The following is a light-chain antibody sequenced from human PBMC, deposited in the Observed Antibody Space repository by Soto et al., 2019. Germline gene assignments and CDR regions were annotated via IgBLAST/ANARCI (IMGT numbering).Light chain of an antibody. CDR3: SSYTSSSAVV. Sequence: QSVLTQPASVSGSPGQSITISCTGTSSDVGGYKFVSWYQQHPGKAPTLMIYGVSNRPSGGSDRFSGSKSGNTASLTISGLQAEDEADYYCSSYTSSSAVVFGGGTKLTVL. CDR1: SSDVGGYKF. V-gene: IGLV2-14*01. CDR2: GVS. J-gene: IGLJ3*02.